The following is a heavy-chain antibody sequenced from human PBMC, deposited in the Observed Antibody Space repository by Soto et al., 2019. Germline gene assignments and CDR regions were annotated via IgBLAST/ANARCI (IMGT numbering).Heavy chain of an antibody. CDR1: GYTFASYG. Sequence: GASVKVSCKASGYTFASYGISWVRQAPGQGLEWMGWISAYNGNTNYAQKFQGRVTITADKSTSTAYMELSSLRSEDTAVYYCAQRVCSSTSCYRNYYYYMDVWGKGTTVTVSS. J-gene: IGHJ6*03. V-gene: IGHV1-18*01. D-gene: IGHD2-2*01. CDR3: AQRVCSSTSCYRNYYYYMDV. CDR2: ISAYNGNT.